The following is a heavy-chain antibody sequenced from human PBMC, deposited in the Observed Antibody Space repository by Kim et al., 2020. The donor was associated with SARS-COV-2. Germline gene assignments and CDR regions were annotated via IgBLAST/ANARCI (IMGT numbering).Heavy chain of an antibody. V-gene: IGHV3-30*03. J-gene: IGHJ4*02. CDR3: VTSFSGSYFGYDY. Sequence: GGSLRLSCAASGFTFNTYGMHWVRQAPGKGLEWVAVISYDGSKKYYADSVKGRFTISRDNSKNTLYLQMNSLRIEDTAVYYCVTSFSGSYFGYDYWGQGTLVTVSS. CDR1: GFTFNTYG. D-gene: IGHD1-26*01. CDR2: ISYDGSKK.